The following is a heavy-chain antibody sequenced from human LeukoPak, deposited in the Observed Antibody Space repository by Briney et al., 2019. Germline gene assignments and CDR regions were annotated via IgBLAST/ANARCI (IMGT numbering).Heavy chain of an antibody. J-gene: IGHJ4*02. D-gene: IGHD4-17*01. CDR3: ARAEGTTAGGYYFDY. CDR1: GYTFTGYY. Sequence: ASVKVSCKASGYTFTGYYMHWVRQAPGQGLEWMGWINPNSGGTNYAQKFQGRVTMTRDTSISTAYMELSRLRSDDTAVYYCARAEGTTAGGYYFDYWGREPWSPSPQ. CDR2: INPNSGGT. V-gene: IGHV1-2*02.